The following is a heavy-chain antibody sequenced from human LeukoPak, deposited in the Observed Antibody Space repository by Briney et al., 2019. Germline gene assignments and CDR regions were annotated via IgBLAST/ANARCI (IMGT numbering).Heavy chain of an antibody. D-gene: IGHD2/OR15-2a*01. CDR2: ISYGGSNK. CDR3: AKEGAGFQNGMDV. J-gene: IGHJ6*02. CDR1: GFTFSSYG. Sequence: GRSLRLSCAASGFTFSSYGMHWVRQAPGEELEWVAVISYGGSNKYYADSVKGRFTISRDNSKNTLYMQMNSLRAEDTAVYYCAKEGAGFQNGMDVWGQGTTVTVSS. V-gene: IGHV3-30*18.